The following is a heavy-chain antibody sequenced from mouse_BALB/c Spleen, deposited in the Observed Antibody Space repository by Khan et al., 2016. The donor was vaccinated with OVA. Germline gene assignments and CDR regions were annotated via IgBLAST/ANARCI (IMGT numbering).Heavy chain of an antibody. Sequence: QVQLKQSGAELARPGASVKMSCKASGYTFTSYTIHWMKERPGQGLEWIGYINPSNGYTNYNQKFKDKATLTTDKSSTTAYMQLSSLTSDDSAVXNSVSDGAYHGNDGWFAYWGQGTLVTVSA. J-gene: IGHJ3*01. CDR3: VSDGAYHGNDGWFAY. CDR2: INPSNGYT. D-gene: IGHD2-14*01. CDR1: GYTFTSYT. V-gene: IGHV1-4*01.